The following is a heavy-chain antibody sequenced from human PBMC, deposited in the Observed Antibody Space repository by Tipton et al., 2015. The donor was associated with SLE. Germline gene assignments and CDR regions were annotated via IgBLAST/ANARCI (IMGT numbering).Heavy chain of an antibody. D-gene: IGHD3-22*01. CDR1: GFMFDSYV. Sequence: SLRLSCAASGFMFDSYVMNWVRQAPGKGLEWVSAISDGGAKTYYADSVKGRFTISRDNSKNTLYLQMSSLRAEDTAVYYCARGSDFYYDSSGVDYWGQGTLVTVSS. J-gene: IGHJ4*02. V-gene: IGHV3-23*01. CDR3: ARGSDFYYDSSGVDY. CDR2: ISDGGAKT.